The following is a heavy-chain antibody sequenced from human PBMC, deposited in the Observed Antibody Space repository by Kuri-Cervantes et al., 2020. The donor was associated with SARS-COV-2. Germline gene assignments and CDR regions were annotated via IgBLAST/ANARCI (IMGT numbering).Heavy chain of an antibody. CDR3: ARDHYDFWSGYFPLDY. CDR1: GFTFSSYA. J-gene: IGHJ4*02. D-gene: IGHD3-3*01. Sequence: GESLKIPCAASGFTFSSYAVSWVRQAPGKGLEWVANIKQGGSEKYYVDSVKGRFTISRDNAKNSLYLQMNSLRAEDTAVYYCARDHYDFWSGYFPLDYWGQGTLVTVSS. V-gene: IGHV3-7*01. CDR2: IKQGGSEK.